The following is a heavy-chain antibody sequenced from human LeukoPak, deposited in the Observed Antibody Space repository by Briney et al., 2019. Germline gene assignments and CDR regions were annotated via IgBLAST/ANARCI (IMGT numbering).Heavy chain of an antibody. J-gene: IGHJ4*02. D-gene: IGHD3-10*01. Sequence: GASVKVSCKASGYTFTSYAMNWVRRAPGQGLEWTGWINTNTGNPTYAQGFTGRFVFSLDTSVSTAYLQISSLKAEDTAVYYCARDTYGSGSYPDYWGQGTLVTVSS. CDR2: INTNTGNP. V-gene: IGHV7-4-1*02. CDR3: ARDTYGSGSYPDY. CDR1: GYTFTSYA.